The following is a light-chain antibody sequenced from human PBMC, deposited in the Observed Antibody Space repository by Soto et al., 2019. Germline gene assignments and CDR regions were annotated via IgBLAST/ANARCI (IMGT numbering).Light chain of an antibody. CDR1: SSDVGGYNY. CDR2: QVN. Sequence: QSVLTQPPSASGSPGQSVTISCTGTSSDVGGYNYVSWYQQHPGKAPKLIIFQVNKRPSGVPDRFSGSKSGNAASLTVSGLQAEDEADYYCNSYAGSNNWVFGGGTKLTVL. CDR3: NSYAGSNNWV. V-gene: IGLV2-8*01. J-gene: IGLJ3*02.